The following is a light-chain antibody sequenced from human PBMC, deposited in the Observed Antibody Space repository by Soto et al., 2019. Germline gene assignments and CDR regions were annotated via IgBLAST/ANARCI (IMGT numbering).Light chain of an antibody. Sequence: QSVLTQPRSVSGSPGQSVTISCTGTSSDVGGYNYVSWYQQHPGKAPKLMIYDVSKRPSGVPDRFSGSKSGNTASLIISGLQAEDEADYYCCSYAGSYTHVFGTGTKVTVL. CDR3: CSYAGSYTHV. V-gene: IGLV2-11*01. CDR1: SSDVGGYNY. CDR2: DVS. J-gene: IGLJ1*01.